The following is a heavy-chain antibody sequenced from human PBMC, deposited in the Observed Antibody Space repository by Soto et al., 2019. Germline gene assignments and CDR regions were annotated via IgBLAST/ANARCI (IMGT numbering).Heavy chain of an antibody. J-gene: IGHJ4*02. CDR2: IKHRGST. Sequence: SETLSLTCAFYGGSFSGYYWSWIRQPPGKGLEWIGEIKHRGSTNYNPSLKSRVTISVDTSKNQFSLKLSSVTAADTAVYYCARLYGSRGPFDYWGQGTLVTVSS. CDR1: GGSFSGYY. CDR3: ARLYGSRGPFDY. D-gene: IGHD6-13*01. V-gene: IGHV4-34*01.